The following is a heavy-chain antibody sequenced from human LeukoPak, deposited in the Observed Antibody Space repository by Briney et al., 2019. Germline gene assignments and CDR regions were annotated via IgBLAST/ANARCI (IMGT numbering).Heavy chain of an antibody. CDR2: ISSSGSNI. J-gene: IGHJ5*02. V-gene: IGHV3-48*03. CDR1: GFTFSSYE. CDR3: ARDGGIAAAPRDNWSDP. Sequence: GGSLRLSCAASGFTFSSYEMDWVRQAPGKGLEGVSYISSSGSNIYYADSVKGRFTISRDNAKNSLYLQMNSLRAEDTAVYYCARDGGIAAAPRDNWSDPWGQGTLVTVSS. D-gene: IGHD6-13*01.